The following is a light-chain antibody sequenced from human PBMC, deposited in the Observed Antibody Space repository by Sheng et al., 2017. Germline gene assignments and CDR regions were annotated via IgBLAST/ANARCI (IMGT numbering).Light chain of an antibody. Sequence: EIVLTQSPGTLSLSPGEGVTLSCRASQSISNNYLTWYQQKPGQAPRLLIYAASSRATGIPHSFSGSGSGTDFTLTISRLEPEDFAVYYCQQYGSSSITFGQGTRLEIK. V-gene: IGKV3-20*01. J-gene: IGKJ5*01. CDR2: AAS. CDR1: QSISNNY. CDR3: QQYGSSSIT.